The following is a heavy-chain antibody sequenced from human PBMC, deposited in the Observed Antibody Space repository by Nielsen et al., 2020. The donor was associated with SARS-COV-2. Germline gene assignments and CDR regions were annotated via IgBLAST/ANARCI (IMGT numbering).Heavy chain of an antibody. D-gene: IGHD1-26*01. CDR2: ISGYNGNR. Sequence: ASVKVSCKASGYRFTSYSVSWVRQAPGQGLEWMGWISGYNGNRYYAQKFRGRVTMTTDTFLNTAYMDLRSLRPDDTAVYYCARDVGLTHPEQFEYWGQGTLVTVSS. CDR3: ARDVGLTHPEQFEY. V-gene: IGHV1-18*01. CDR1: GYRFTSYS. J-gene: IGHJ4*02.